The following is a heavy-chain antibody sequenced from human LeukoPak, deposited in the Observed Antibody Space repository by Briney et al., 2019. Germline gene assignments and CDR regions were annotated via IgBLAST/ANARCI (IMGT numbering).Heavy chain of an antibody. CDR2: ITTGDGNT. CDR3: AKEGTAMASSYFDY. CDR1: GFTFSSYT. D-gene: IGHD5-18*01. J-gene: IGHJ4*02. Sequence: GGSLRLSCTASGFTFSSYTMTWVRQAPGKGLKWVSTITTGDGNTYYADSVKGRFTVSRDDSRNTLYLQMNSLRDEDTAMYYCAKEGTAMASSYFDYWGQGTLITVSS. V-gene: IGHV3-23*01.